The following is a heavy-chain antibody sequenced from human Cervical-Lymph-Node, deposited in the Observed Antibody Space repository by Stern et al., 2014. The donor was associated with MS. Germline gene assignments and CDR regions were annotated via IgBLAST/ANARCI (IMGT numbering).Heavy chain of an antibody. CDR2: ISYRGGNT. Sequence: VQLVESGGGVVQPGTSLRLSCAASKFTFSTYAIHWVRQAPGKGPEWGAVISYRGGNTYYADSVKGRFTIYRDNSKNTLYLQMDSLRTEDTAVYYCARGTDYYESSGFHDWGQGTVVTVSS. CDR1: KFTFSTYA. J-gene: IGHJ4*02. V-gene: IGHV3-30*04. D-gene: IGHD3-22*01. CDR3: ARGTDYYESSGFHD.